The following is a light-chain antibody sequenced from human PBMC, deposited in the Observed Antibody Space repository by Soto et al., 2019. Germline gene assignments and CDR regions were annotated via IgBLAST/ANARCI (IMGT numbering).Light chain of an antibody. Sequence: EIVLTQSPATLSLSPGERATLSCRASQSVSYYLAWYQQKPGQAPRLLIYDASALPRGVPSRFSGSGSGTKFTLTIASLQPDDFATYYCQQYETFSGTFGPGTKVDIK. J-gene: IGKJ1*01. CDR2: DAS. V-gene: IGKV3-11*01. CDR1: QSVSYY. CDR3: QQYETFSGT.